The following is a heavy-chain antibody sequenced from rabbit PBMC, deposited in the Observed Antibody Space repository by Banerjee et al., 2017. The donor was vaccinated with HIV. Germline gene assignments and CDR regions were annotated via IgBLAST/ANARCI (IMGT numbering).Heavy chain of an antibody. V-gene: IGHV1S45*01. D-gene: IGHD4-1*01. CDR3: ARDLAGVIGWNFSL. CDR2: IVAGSDGLT. CDR1: GFSFSTKYV. Sequence: QEQLEESGGDLVKPEGSLTLTCTASGFSFSTKYVMCWVRQAPGKGLEWIACIVAGSDGLTYYANWAKGRFTISKTSSTTVTLEMTSLTAADTATYFCARDLAGVIGWNFSLWGPGTLVTVS. J-gene: IGHJ4*01.